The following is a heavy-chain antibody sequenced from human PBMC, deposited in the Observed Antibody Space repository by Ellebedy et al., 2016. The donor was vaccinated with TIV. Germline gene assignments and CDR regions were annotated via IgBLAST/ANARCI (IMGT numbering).Heavy chain of an antibody. CDR3: ACSRTFDY. V-gene: IGHV3-23*01. Sequence: GESLKISCAASGFTFSPYAMAWVRQAPGKGLEWVSGIVGSGSQKYADSVKGRFTISRDNSKRTVDLQMNSLRAEDTAVYYCACSRTFDYWGQGTLVTVSS. CDR1: GFTFSPYA. CDR2: IVGSGS. D-gene: IGHD6-19*01. J-gene: IGHJ4*02.